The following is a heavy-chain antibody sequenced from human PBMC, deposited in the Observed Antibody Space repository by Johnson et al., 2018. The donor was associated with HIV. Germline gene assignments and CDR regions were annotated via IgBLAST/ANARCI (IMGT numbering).Heavy chain of an antibody. CDR1: GFRFSNYA. J-gene: IGHJ3*02. CDR3: ARGPILEWLSGDGFDM. CDR2: ISDDGSNI. Sequence: QVQLVESGGGVVQPGRSLRLSCAASGFRFSNYALHWVRQTPGKGLEWVALISDDGSNIYYADSVKGQFTNSRANSKNTLHLQMNSLRVEDTAMYYCARGPILEWLSGDGFDMWGQGTMVTVYS. D-gene: IGHD3-3*01. V-gene: IGHV3-30-3*01.